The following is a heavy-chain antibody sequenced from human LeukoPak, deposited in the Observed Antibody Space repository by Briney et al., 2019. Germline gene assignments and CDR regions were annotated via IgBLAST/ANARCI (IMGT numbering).Heavy chain of an antibody. J-gene: IGHJ4*02. V-gene: IGHV4-59*08. Sequence: SETLSLTCTVSGGSISSYYWSWIRQPPGKGLEWIGYISYSGSTNYSPSLKSRVTISVDTSKNQFSLKLSSVTAADAAVYYCARHTSSGWYFIDYWGQGTLVTVSS. CDR2: ISYSGST. D-gene: IGHD6-19*01. CDR3: ARHTSSGWYFIDY. CDR1: GGSISSYY.